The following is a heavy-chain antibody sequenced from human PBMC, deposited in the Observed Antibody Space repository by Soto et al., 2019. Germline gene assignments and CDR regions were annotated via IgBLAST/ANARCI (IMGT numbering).Heavy chain of an antibody. CDR3: ARRYGSCFDY. D-gene: IGHD1-26*01. CDR2: INHSGST. Sequence: PSETLSLTCAVYGGSFSGYYWSWIRQPPGKGLEWIGEINHSGSTLYNPSLKSRVTISVDTSEKQFSLKLSSVTAADTAVYYCARRYGSCFDYWGQGTLVTVSS. CDR1: GGSFSGYY. J-gene: IGHJ4*02. V-gene: IGHV4-34*01.